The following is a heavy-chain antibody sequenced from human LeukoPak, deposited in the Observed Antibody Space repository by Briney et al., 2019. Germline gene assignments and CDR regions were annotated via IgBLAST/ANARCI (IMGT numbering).Heavy chain of an antibody. D-gene: IGHD6-19*01. CDR1: GYTFTSYG. CDR2: ISAYNGNT. J-gene: IGHJ4*02. V-gene: IGHV1-18*01. Sequence: ASVKVSCKASGYTFTSYGISWVRQAPGQGLEWMGWISAYNGNTNYAQKLQGRVTMTTDTSTSTAYMELRSLRSDDTAVYYCARRYYSSGWYYFDYWGQGTRVTVSS. CDR3: ARRYYSSGWYYFDY.